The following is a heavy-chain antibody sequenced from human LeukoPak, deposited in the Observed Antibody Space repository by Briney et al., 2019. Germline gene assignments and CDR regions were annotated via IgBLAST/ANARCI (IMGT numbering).Heavy chain of an antibody. CDR3: ARVNPLGYCSGGSCAVSDY. J-gene: IGHJ4*02. CDR2: IYYSGST. Sequence: SETLSLTCTASGGSISSYYWSWIRQPPGKGLEWIGYIYYSGSTNYNPSLKSRVTISVDTSKNQFSLKLTSVTAADTAVYYCARVNPLGYCSGGSCAVSDYWGRGTLVTVSS. D-gene: IGHD2-15*01. CDR1: GGSISSYY. V-gene: IGHV4-59*01.